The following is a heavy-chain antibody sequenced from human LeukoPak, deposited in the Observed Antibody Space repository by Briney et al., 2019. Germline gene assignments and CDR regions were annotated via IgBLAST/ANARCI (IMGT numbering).Heavy chain of an antibody. J-gene: IGHJ4*02. CDR3: ARGRDRGSHFDC. CDR1: GFTFSSYW. Sequence: PGGSLRLSCAASGFTFSSYWMSWVRQAPGKGLEWVANIKQDGSEKYYVDSVKGRFTISRDNVKNSLYLQMNSLETEDTAVYYCARGRDRGSHFDCWGQGTLVTVSS. V-gene: IGHV3-7*05. D-gene: IGHD1-26*01. CDR2: IKQDGSEK.